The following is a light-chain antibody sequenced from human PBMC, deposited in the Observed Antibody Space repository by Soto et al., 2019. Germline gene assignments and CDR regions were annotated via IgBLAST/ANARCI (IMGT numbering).Light chain of an antibody. CDR2: DVS. CDR3: SSYTSSSTSV. CDR1: SSVVGGYNY. V-gene: IGLV2-14*01. J-gene: IGLJ1*01. Sequence: QSVLTQPASVSGSPGQSITISCTGTSSVVGGYNYVSWYQQHPGKAPKLMIYDVSNRPSGVSNRFSGSKSGNTASLTISGLQAEDEADYYCSSYTSSSTSVFGTGTKVPS.